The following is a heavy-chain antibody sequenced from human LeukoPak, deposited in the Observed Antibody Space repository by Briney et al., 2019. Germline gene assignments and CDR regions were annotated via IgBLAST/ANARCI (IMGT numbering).Heavy chain of an antibody. J-gene: IGHJ4*02. CDR3: VKAGHWGSYFEY. Sequence: PGGSLRLSCAASGFNFNIYGLHWVRQAPGKGLEWVAVISSDADFIFYKDSVQGRFTISRDNSRNTLYLQMNSLRPEDTAVYFCVKAGHWGSYFEYWGQGTLVTVSS. CDR1: GFNFNIYG. CDR2: ISSDADFI. V-gene: IGHV3-30*18. D-gene: IGHD7-27*01.